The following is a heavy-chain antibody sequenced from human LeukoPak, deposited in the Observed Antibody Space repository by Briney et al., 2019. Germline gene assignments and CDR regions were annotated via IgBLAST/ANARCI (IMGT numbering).Heavy chain of an antibody. J-gene: IGHJ6*02. CDR1: GYTFTGYY. V-gene: IGHV1-2*02. D-gene: IGHD6-19*01. CDR3: ARDREENSGWFGGYYYYGMDV. CDR2: INPNSGGT. Sequence: GASVKVSCKASGYTFTGYYMHWVRQAPGQGLEWMGWINPNSGGTNYAQKFQGRVTMTRDTSISTAYMELSRLGSDDTAVYYCARDREENSGWFGGYYYYGMDVWGQGTRSPSP.